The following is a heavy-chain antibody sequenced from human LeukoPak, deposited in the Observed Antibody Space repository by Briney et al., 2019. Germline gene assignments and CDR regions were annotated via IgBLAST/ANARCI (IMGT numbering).Heavy chain of an antibody. V-gene: IGHV4-59*01. J-gene: IGHJ6*02. CDR2: IYYSGST. D-gene: IGHD3-3*01. CDR3: ARADYDFWSGHIGRYYGMDV. Sequence: PSETLSLTCAVYGGSFSGYYWSWIRQPPGKGLEWIGYIYYSGSTNYNPSLKSRVTISVDTSKNQFSLKLSSVTAADTAVYYCARADYDFWSGHIGRYYGMDVWGQGTTVTVSS. CDR1: GGSFSGYY.